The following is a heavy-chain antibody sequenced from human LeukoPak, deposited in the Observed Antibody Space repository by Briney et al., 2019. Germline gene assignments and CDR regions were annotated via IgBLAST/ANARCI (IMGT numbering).Heavy chain of an antibody. CDR1: GYTFTGYY. CDR2: INPNSGGT. CDR3: AKDVYDFWSGYNHDAFDI. V-gene: IGHV1-2*02. Sequence: GALVKVSCKASGYTFTGYYMHWVRQAPGQGLEWMGWINPNSGGTNYAQKFQGRVTMTRDTSISTAYMELSRLRSDDTAVYYCAKDVYDFWSGYNHDAFDIWGQGTMVTVSS. J-gene: IGHJ3*02. D-gene: IGHD3-3*01.